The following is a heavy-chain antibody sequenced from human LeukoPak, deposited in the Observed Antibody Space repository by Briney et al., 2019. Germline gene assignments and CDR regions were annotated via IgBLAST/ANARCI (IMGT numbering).Heavy chain of an antibody. CDR1: GFTFSDYT. Sequence: KPGGSLRLSCAASGFTFSDYTLHWVRQAPGKGLEWVSYISSGNSYTNYADSVKGRFTISRDDAKNSLYLQMNSLRAEDTAVYYCARSRYYYPADYWGQGTPVTVSS. CDR2: ISSGNSYT. V-gene: IGHV3-11*03. D-gene: IGHD2/OR15-2a*01. CDR3: ARSRYYYPADY. J-gene: IGHJ4*02.